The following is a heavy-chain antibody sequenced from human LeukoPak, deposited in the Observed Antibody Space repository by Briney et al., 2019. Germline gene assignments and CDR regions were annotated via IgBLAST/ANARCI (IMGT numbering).Heavy chain of an antibody. V-gene: IGHV3-23*01. Sequence: GGSLRLSCAASGLTFSSYAMGWVRQAPGKGLEWVSAISGSGGSTYYADSVKGRFTISRDNSKNTLYLQMNSLRAEDTAVYYCAKVGHVITFGGAPYCGQGTLVTVSS. J-gene: IGHJ4*02. CDR1: GLTFSSYA. CDR2: ISGSGGST. D-gene: IGHD3-16*01. CDR3: AKVGHVITFGGAPY.